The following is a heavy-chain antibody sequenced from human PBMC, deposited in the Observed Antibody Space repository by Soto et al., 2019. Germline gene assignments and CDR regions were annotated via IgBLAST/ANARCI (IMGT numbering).Heavy chain of an antibody. Sequence: GGSLRLSCAASGFTFSSYGMHWVRQAPGKGLEWVAVIWYDGSNKYYADSVKGRFTISRDNSKNTLYLQMNSLRAEDTAVYYCARDFKDPQQLVLHNWFDPWGQGTLVTVSS. CDR1: GFTFSSYG. CDR2: IWYDGSNK. D-gene: IGHD6-13*01. J-gene: IGHJ5*02. V-gene: IGHV3-33*01. CDR3: ARDFKDPQQLVLHNWFDP.